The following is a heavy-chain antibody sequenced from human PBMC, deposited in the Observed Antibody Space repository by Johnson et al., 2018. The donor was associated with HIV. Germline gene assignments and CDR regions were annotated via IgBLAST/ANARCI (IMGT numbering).Heavy chain of an antibody. CDR3: ATRDPTYRPGAFDI. D-gene: IGHD1-14*01. CDR1: GFTFSDYY. CDR2: ISWNSGSI. V-gene: IGHV3-11*04. J-gene: IGHJ3*02. Sequence: CAASGFTFSDYYMSWIRQAPGKGLEWVSGISWNSGSIGYADSVKGRFTISRDNAKNSLYLQMSSLRVEDTAVYYCATRDPTYRPGAFDIWGQGTTVTVSS.